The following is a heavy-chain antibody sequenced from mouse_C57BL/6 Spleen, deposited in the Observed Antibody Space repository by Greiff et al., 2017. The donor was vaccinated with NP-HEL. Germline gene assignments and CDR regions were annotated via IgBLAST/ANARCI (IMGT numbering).Heavy chain of an antibody. J-gene: IGHJ4*01. Sequence: EVMLVESGGGLVQPKGSLKLSCAASGFSFNTYAMNWVRQAPGKGLEWVAHIRSKSNNYATYYADSGKDRFTISKNESESMLYLQMNNLKTEDTAMYYCVGREAMDYWGQGTSVTVSS. V-gene: IGHV10-1*01. CDR3: VGREAMDY. CDR2: IRSKSNNYAT. CDR1: GFSFNTYA.